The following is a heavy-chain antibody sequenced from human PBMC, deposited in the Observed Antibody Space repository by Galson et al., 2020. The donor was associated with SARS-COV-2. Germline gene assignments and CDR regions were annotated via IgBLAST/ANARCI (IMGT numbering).Heavy chain of an antibody. J-gene: IGHJ4*02. CDR2: IYHNGNA. Sequence: ASETLSLTCAVSGGSIRNDDHAWTWIRQPPGKGLEWIGYIYHNGNAFYHPALKRRVTMSVDRSKSQFSLELNSVTAADSAVYYCARVYCPTGTCYSPLDSWGQGMLVTVSS. D-gene: IGHD2-15*01. CDR3: ARVYCPTGTCYSPLDS. CDR1: GGSIRNDDHA. V-gene: IGHV4-30-2*01.